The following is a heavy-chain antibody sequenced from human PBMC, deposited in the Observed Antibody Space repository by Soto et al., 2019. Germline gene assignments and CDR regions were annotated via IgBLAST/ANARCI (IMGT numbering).Heavy chain of an antibody. V-gene: IGHV4-39*01. CDR3: ARHRGAALSDGMDV. Sequence: SETLSLTCTVSGGSISSSSYYWGWIRQPPGKGLEWIGSIYYSGSTYYNPSLKSRVTISVDTSKNQFSLKLSSVTAADTAVYYCARHRGAALSDGMDVWGHGTTVTVSS. CDR2: IYYSGST. J-gene: IGHJ6*02. CDR1: GGSISSSSYY. D-gene: IGHD6-13*01.